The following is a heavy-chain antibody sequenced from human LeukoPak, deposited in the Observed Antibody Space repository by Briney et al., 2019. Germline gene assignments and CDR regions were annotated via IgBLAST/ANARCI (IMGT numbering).Heavy chain of an antibody. V-gene: IGHV1-2*02. Sequence: ASVKVSCKASGYTFTGYYMHWVRQAPGQGLEWMGWINPNSGGTNYAQKFQGRVTMTRNTSISTAYMELSSLRSEDTAVYYCARGVTDYDILTGYTPDTYYYYYMDVWGKGTTVTISS. D-gene: IGHD3-9*01. J-gene: IGHJ6*03. CDR3: ARGVTDYDILTGYTPDTYYYYYMDV. CDR1: GYTFTGYY. CDR2: INPNSGGT.